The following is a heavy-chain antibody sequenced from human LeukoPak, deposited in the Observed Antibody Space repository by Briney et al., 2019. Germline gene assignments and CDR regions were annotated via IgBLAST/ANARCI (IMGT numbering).Heavy chain of an antibody. CDR2: IYSGGST. J-gene: IGHJ6*02. V-gene: IGHV3-66*01. CDR3: ARDSGKYYYYYGMDV. Sequence: PGGSLRLSCAASGFTVSSNYMSWVRQAPGKGLEWVSVIYSGGSTYYADSVKGRFTNSRDNSKNTLYLQMNSLRAEDTAVYYCARDSGKYYYYYGMDVWGQGTTVTVSS. CDR1: GFTVSSNY. D-gene: IGHD1-26*01.